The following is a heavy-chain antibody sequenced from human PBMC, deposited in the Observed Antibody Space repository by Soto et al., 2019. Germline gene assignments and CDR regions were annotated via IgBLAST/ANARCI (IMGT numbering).Heavy chain of an antibody. V-gene: IGHV4-4*02. Sequence: QVQLQESGPGLVKPSGTLSLTCAVSGGSISSSNWWSWVRQPPGKGLEWIGDIFHNGNTYSNPSLTGRVTMSVDKSKTQFSLNLNSVTAADTAVYYCASRTYAMDVWGQGTTVTVSS. CDR1: GGSISSSNW. CDR3: ASRTYAMDV. J-gene: IGHJ6*02. CDR2: IFHNGNT.